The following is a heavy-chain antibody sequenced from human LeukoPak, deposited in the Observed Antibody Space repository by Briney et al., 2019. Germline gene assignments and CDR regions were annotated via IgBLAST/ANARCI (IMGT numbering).Heavy chain of an antibody. V-gene: IGHV4-59*08. Sequence: SETLSLTCTVSGGSISSYYWSWIRQPPGKGLEWIGYIYYSGSTNYNPSLKSRVTISVDTSKNQFSLKLSSVTAADTAVYYCARGPYIVVVPAAPHNWFDPWGQGTLVTVSS. CDR2: IYYSGST. J-gene: IGHJ5*02. CDR3: ARGPYIVVVPAAPHNWFDP. CDR1: GGSISSYY. D-gene: IGHD2-2*01.